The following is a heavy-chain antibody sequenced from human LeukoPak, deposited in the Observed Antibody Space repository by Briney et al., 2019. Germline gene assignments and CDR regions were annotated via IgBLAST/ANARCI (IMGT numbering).Heavy chain of an antibody. CDR2: LHAAGGT. CDR3: AREGYDSSGYPRLLDY. J-gene: IGHJ4*02. CDR1: GLTVSSNY. D-gene: IGHD3-22*01. Sequence: PGGSLRLSCAASGLTVSSNYINWVRQPPGKGLEWVSVLHAAGGTYYADSVKGRFTISRHISKNTVYLQMNSLRAEDTAVYYCAREGYDSSGYPRLLDYWGQGTLVTVSS. V-gene: IGHV3-53*04.